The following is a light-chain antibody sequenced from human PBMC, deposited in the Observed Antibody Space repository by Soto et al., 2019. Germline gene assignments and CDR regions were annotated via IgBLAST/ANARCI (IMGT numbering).Light chain of an antibody. Sequence: EIVLTQSPATPSLFSGERANLSRRASQSVSSYLAWYQQKPGQAPRLLIYDAYNRATGIPDRFSGNGSGTDFTLTISSLEPEDFAVYYCQQRSNWPPITCGQGKRREIK. CDR2: DAY. CDR3: QQRSNWPPIT. CDR1: QSVSSY. J-gene: IGKJ5*01. V-gene: IGKV3-11*01.